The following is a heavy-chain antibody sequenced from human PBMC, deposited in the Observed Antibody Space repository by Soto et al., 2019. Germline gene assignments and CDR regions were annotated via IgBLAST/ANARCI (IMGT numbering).Heavy chain of an antibody. CDR1: GFTFSSYA. CDR3: ANQQVAFDY. CDR2: ISGSGADT. Sequence: EVQLLESGGGLVQPGGSLRLSCAASGFTFSSYAMSWVRQAPGKGLEWVSAISGSGADTYYADCVKGRFTISRDNSKNTLYLQMNNLRDEDTAVYYCANQQVAFDYWGQGTLVTVSS. D-gene: IGHD6-6*01. V-gene: IGHV3-23*01. J-gene: IGHJ4*02.